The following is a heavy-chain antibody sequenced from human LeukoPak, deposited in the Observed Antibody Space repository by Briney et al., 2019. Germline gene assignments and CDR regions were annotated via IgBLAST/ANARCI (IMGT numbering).Heavy chain of an antibody. Sequence: SETLSLTCTVSGGSISSYYWTWVRQPPGKGLEWIGYIYHRGSANYNPSLKSRVTISVDTSKNQFSLALSSVTAADAAVYYCARAGDYYVSGSYLGYWGQGTLVTVSS. CDR2: IYHRGSA. D-gene: IGHD3-10*01. CDR1: GGSISSYY. CDR3: ARAGDYYVSGSYLGY. J-gene: IGHJ4*02. V-gene: IGHV4-59*01.